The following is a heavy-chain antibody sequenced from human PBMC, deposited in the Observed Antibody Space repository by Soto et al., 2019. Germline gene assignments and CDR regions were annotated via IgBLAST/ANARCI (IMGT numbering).Heavy chain of an antibody. CDR1: GGSISSGGYY. V-gene: IGHV4-31*03. J-gene: IGHJ4*02. CDR2: IYYSGST. Sequence: SETLSLTCTVSGGSISSGGYYWSRIRQHPGKGLEWIGYIYYSGSTYYNPSLKSRVTISVDTSKNQFSLKLSSVTAADTAVYYCARVKENVVVVWGQGTLVTVSS. CDR3: ARVKENVVVV. D-gene: IGHD2-15*01.